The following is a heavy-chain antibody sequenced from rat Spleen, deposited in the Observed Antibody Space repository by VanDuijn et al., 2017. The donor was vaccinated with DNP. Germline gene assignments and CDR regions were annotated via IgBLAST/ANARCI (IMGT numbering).Heavy chain of an antibody. Sequence: QVQLRGSGPGLVQPSQTLSLTCTVAGFSLTDYNVHWIRQSPGKGLEWMGVIWNFGGTRYDLSFKSRLTITKDTSKSKVFLKMDSLQTDDTATYYCARDLLRWRRGFAYWGQGTLVTVSS. CDR2: IWNFGGT. V-gene: IGHV2-41*01. J-gene: IGHJ3*01. D-gene: IGHD1-11*01. CDR3: ARDLLRWRRGFAY. CDR1: GFSLTDYN.